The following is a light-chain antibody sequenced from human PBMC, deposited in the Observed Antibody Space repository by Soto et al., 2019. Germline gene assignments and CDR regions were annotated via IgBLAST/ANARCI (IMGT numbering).Light chain of an antibody. V-gene: IGKV1-5*03. Sequence: DIQMTQSPSSLSASVGDRVTITCQASQNINNYLNWYQQKPGRAPKLLIYKASTLETGVPSRFSGSGFGTEFTLTISSLQPDDFATYYCQQYETYWTFGQGTKVDIK. CDR3: QQYETYWT. CDR2: KAS. J-gene: IGKJ1*01. CDR1: QNINNY.